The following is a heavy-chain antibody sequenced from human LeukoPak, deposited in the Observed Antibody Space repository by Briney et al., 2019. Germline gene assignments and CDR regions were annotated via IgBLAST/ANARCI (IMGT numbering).Heavy chain of an antibody. CDR3: ARARWLRFGPTNRDAFDM. D-gene: IGHD5-12*01. CDR1: LGSTSRYY. V-gene: IGHV4-59*01. J-gene: IGHJ3*02. CDR2: FYYSRST. Sequence: ESLSLTPTLSLGSTSRYYWSSIPQPPGPGLRGSGYFYYSRSTNYNPSIKSRVTIAVDTSKNQSTLKLSSVTAADTAVYYCARARWLRFGPTNRDAFDMWGQGTMVTVSS.